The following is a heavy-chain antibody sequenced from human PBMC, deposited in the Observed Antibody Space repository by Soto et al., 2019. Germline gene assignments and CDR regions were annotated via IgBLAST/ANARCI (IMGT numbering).Heavy chain of an antibody. CDR2: MNPSNGGT. Sequence: QVHLVQSGAEVKRPGASVNVSCQTSGYTFTGYYLHLVRQAPGQAPEWMGWMNPSNGGTKYGQKFQGRVTMTRDRSVSTAFWDLTRRTSGDPAVYYGVRGVWGSSVHWGQGSRVTVSS. CDR1: GYTFTGYY. D-gene: IGHD6-6*01. J-gene: IGHJ1*01. V-gene: IGHV1-2*02. CDR3: VRGVWGSSVH.